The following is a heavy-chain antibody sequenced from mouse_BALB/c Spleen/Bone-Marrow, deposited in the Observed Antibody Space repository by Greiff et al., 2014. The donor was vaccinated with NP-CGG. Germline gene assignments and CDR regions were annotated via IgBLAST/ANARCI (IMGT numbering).Heavy chain of an antibody. V-gene: IGHV14-3*02. CDR1: GFNIKDTY. CDR2: IDPANGNT. CDR3: ANYYYGSHFDY. D-gene: IGHD1-1*01. Sequence: EVQLVESGAALVKPGASVKLSCTASGFNIKDTYMHWVKQRPEQGLEWIGRIDPANGNTKYDPKFQGKATITADTSSNTAYLQLSSLTFEDTAVYYCANYYYGSHFDYWGQGTTLTVSS. J-gene: IGHJ2*01.